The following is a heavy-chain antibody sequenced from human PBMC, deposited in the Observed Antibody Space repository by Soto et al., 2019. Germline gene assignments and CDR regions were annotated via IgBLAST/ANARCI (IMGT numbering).Heavy chain of an antibody. CDR3: AKDIEGRGYCYGSIDY. Sequence: GGSLRPSCAASGFTFDDYAMHWVRQAPGKGLEWVSLISWDGGSTYYADSVKGRFTISRDNSKNSLYLQMNSLRAEDTALYYCAKDIEGRGYCYGSIDYWGQGTLVTVSS. J-gene: IGHJ4*02. CDR1: GFTFDDYA. V-gene: IGHV3-43D*04. CDR2: ISWDGGST. D-gene: IGHD5-18*01.